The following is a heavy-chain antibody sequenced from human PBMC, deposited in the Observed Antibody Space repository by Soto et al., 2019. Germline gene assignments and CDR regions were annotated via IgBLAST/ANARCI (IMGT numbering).Heavy chain of an antibody. CDR3: ASLPATSDFDY. CDR2: SYHSGST. V-gene: IGHV4-4*02. Sequence: SETLPCPCAVSAGSLSSHIWRSWVRQPPGMGLEWMGESYHSGSTNYNPSLKSRVTISVDKSKNQFSLKLSSVTAADTAVDYCASLPATSDFDYWGQGTLVTVS. D-gene: IGHD2-2*01. J-gene: IGHJ4*02. CDR1: AGSLSSHIW.